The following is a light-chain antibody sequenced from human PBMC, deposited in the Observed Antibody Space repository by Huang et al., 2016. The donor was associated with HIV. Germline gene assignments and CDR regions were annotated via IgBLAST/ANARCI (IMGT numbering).Light chain of an antibody. V-gene: IGKV3-15*01. J-gene: IGKJ4*01. CDR3: QQYESWPPLT. Sequence: EIVITQSPDTLSVSPGERATLSCRASQSVRDKLAGYQQKPGQAPRLLLHATSTRAAGVPARFSGSGSGTEFTLTISSLKSEDCGVYYCQQYESWPPLTFGGGTKVEIK. CDR1: QSVRDK. CDR2: ATS.